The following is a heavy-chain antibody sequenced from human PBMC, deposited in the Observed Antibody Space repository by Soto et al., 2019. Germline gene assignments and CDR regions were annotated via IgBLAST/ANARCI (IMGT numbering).Heavy chain of an antibody. CDR2: TYQTGGR. V-gene: IGHV4-4*02. J-gene: IGHJ6*02. CDR3: ARAVYCTTANCWDDFHYYNIDV. Sequence: QVQLQQSGPGLVKPWGTLSLTCFVSGDSINNTYWWSGVAQAPDKGLAWMGETYQTGGRSTMPSLRGRITLSVDTSKNQFSLKLTSVTAADTAVYYCARAVYCTTANCWDDFHYYNIDVWGQGTAVTVSS. D-gene: IGHD2-2*01. CDR1: GDSINNTYW.